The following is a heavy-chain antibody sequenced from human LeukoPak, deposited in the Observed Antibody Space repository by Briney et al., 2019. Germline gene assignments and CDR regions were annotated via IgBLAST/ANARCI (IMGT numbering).Heavy chain of an antibody. D-gene: IGHD2-21*01. V-gene: IGHV3-11*01. CDR1: GFTFSDYY. J-gene: IGHJ4*02. CDR2: ISSSGSTI. CDR3: ARDFSRIAGYYFDY. Sequence: GGSLRLSCAASGFTFSDYYMSRIRQAPGKGLEWVSYISSSGSTIYYADSVKGRFTISRDNAKNSLYLQMNSLRAEDTAVYYCARDFSRIAGYYFDYWGQGTLVTVSS.